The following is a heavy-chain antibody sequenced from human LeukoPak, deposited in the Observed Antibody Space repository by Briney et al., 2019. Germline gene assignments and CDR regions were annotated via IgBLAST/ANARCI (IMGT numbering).Heavy chain of an antibody. CDR2: ISAYNGNT. Sequence: ASVKVSCKASGYTFTSYGISWVRQAPGQGLEWMGWISAYNGNTNYAQKLQGRVTMTTDTSTSTAYMELRSLRSDDTAVYYCARDWLVDTAMEGVFDYWGQGTLVTVSS. CDR3: ARDWLVDTAMEGVFDY. J-gene: IGHJ4*02. V-gene: IGHV1-18*01. D-gene: IGHD5-18*01. CDR1: GYTFTSYG.